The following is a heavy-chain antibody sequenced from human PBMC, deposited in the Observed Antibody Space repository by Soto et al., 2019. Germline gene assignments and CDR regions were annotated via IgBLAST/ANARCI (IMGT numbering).Heavy chain of an antibody. CDR2: IIPIFSTA. CDR3: ARGLYQTYGSGSYYDGGWFDP. Sequence: QVQLVQSGAEVKKPGSSVKVSCKASGGTFSSYAISWVRQAPGQGLEWMGGIIPIFSTANYAQKFQGRVTITADESTSKAYMELSSLRSEDTAVYYCARGLYQTYGSGSYYDGGWFDPWGQGTLVTVSS. V-gene: IGHV1-69*12. D-gene: IGHD3-10*01. CDR1: GGTFSSYA. J-gene: IGHJ5*02.